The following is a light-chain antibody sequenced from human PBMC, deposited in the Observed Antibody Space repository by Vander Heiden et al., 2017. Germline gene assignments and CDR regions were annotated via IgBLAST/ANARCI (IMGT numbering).Light chain of an antibody. V-gene: IGKV3-11*01. Sequence: EIVLTQSPATLSLSPGERATLSCRASQSVSSYLAWYQQKPGQAPRLLIYDTSNRDTGIPARFSGSGYGKDFTLTISSREPEDFAVYYCQQRSSWPLITFGGGTKVEIK. CDR3: QQRSSWPLIT. CDR2: DTS. CDR1: QSVSSY. J-gene: IGKJ4*01.